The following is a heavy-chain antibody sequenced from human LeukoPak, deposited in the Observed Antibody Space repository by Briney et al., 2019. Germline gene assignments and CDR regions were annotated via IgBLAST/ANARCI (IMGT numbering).Heavy chain of an antibody. CDR2: IYHSGST. CDR1: GGSISSGGYS. V-gene: IGHV4-30-2*01. D-gene: IGHD4-17*01. Sequence: PSETLSLTCTVSGGSISSGGYSWSWIRQPPGKGLEWIGYIYHSGSTYYNPSLKSRVTISVDTSKNQFSLKLSSVTAADTAVYYCARAGDFTLYYYYYYGMDVWGQGTTVTVSS. J-gene: IGHJ6*02. CDR3: ARAGDFTLYYYYYYGMDV.